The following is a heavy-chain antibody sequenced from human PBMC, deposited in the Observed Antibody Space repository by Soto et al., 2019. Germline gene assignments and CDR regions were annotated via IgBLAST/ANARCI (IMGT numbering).Heavy chain of an antibody. D-gene: IGHD3-3*01. Sequence: LRLSCAASGFTFSSYAMSWVRQAPGKGLEWVSAISGSGGSTYYADSVKGRFTISRDNSKNTLYLQMNSLRAEDTAVYYCLKSIGGVRFLEWFPYGMDVWGQGTTVTVSS. J-gene: IGHJ6*02. V-gene: IGHV3-23*01. CDR3: LKSIGGVRFLEWFPYGMDV. CDR1: GFTFSSYA. CDR2: ISGSGGST.